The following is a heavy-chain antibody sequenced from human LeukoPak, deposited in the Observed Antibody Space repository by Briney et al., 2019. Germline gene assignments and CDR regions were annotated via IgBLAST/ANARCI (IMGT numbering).Heavy chain of an antibody. V-gene: IGHV1-2*02. CDR1: GYTFTGYY. CDR2: INPNSGGT. Sequence: ASVKVSCKASGYTFTGYYMHWVRQAPGQGLEWMGWINPNSGGTNYAQKFQGRVTMTRDTSISTAYMELSRLRSDDTAVYYCARDSSTIFGVVIGSFDYWGQGTLVTVSS. D-gene: IGHD3-3*01. J-gene: IGHJ4*02. CDR3: ARDSSTIFGVVIGSFDY.